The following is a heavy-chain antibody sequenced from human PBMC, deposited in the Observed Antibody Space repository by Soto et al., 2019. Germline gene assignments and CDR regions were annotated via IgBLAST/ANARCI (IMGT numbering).Heavy chain of an antibody. V-gene: IGHV6-1*01. D-gene: IGHD1-1*01. CDR3: ARAVYMEGLWH. CDR1: GDSVSSNTVT. Sequence: PSQTLSLTCAISGDSVSSNTVTWSWVRQSPSRGLEWLGRTFYRSKWYYEYAVSVKSRIVINPDTSKNQFSLQLRSVSHHDTAVYYCARAVYMEGLWHWGQGTLVTVSS. CDR2: TFYRSKWYY. J-gene: IGHJ4*02.